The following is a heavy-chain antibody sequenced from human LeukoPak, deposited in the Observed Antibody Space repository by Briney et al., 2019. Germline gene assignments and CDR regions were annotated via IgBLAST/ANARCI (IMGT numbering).Heavy chain of an antibody. CDR3: ARDKSSGYYYPGYFDY. Sequence: SETLSLTCTVSGGSISSGGYYWSWIRQHPGKSLEWIGYIYYSGSTYYNPSLKSRVTISVDTSKNQFSLKLSSVTAADAAVYYCARDKSSGYYYPGYFDYWGQGTLVTVSS. V-gene: IGHV4-31*03. D-gene: IGHD3-22*01. CDR2: IYYSGST. J-gene: IGHJ4*02. CDR1: GGSISSGGYY.